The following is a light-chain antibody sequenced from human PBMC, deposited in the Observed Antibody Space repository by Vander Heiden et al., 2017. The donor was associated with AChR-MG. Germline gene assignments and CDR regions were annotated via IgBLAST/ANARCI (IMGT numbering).Light chain of an antibody. V-gene: IGLV3-1*01. J-gene: IGLJ2*01. Sequence: SYELTQPPSVSVSPGQTASITCSGDNLGNKYACWYQQKPGQSPVVVNYQDTKRPSGIPERFSGSKSGNTATLTISGTQAMDEADYYCQAWDSSTVVFGGGTKLTVL. CDR1: NLGNKY. CDR2: QDT. CDR3: QAWDSSTVV.